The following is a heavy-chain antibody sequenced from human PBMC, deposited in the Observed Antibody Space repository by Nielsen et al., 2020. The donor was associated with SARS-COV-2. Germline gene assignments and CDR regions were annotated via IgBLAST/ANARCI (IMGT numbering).Heavy chain of an antibody. J-gene: IGHJ5*02. Sequence: WVRQAPGQGLEWMGWINPNSGGTNYAQKFQGWATMTRDTSISTAYMELSRLRSDDTAVYYCARGNWNYAWFDPWGQGTLVTVSS. V-gene: IGHV1-2*04. D-gene: IGHD1-7*01. CDR3: ARGNWNYAWFDP. CDR2: INPNSGGT.